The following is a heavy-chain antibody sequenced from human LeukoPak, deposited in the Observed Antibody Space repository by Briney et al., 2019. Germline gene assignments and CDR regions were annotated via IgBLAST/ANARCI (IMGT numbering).Heavy chain of an antibody. CDR2: MNPNSGNT. CDR1: GYTFTSYD. D-gene: IGHD5-18*01. Sequence: ASVKVSCKASGYTFTSYDINWERQATGQGLEWMGWMNPNSGNTGYAQKFQGRVTMTRNTSISTAYMELSSLRSEDTAVYYCARSPSRERKWIQLWSPNFDYWGQGTLVTVSS. V-gene: IGHV1-8*01. CDR3: ARSPSRERKWIQLWSPNFDY. J-gene: IGHJ4*02.